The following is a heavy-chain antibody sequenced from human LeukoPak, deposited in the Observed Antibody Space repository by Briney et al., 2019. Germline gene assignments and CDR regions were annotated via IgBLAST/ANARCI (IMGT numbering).Heavy chain of an antibody. Sequence: GGSLRLSCAASGFTFSSYAMSWVRQAPGKGLEWVSALSGSGANTYYADSVKGRFTISRDNSKNTLYLQVNSLRAEDTAVYYCAKDHCSGGSCYPYDAFDIWGQGTMVTVSS. V-gene: IGHV3-23*01. CDR2: LSGSGANT. CDR1: GFTFSSYA. CDR3: AKDHCSGGSCYPYDAFDI. D-gene: IGHD2-15*01. J-gene: IGHJ3*02.